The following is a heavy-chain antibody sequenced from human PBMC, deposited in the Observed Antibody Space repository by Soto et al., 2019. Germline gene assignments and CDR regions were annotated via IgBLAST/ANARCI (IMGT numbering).Heavy chain of an antibody. CDR3: AREGRYYDSSGYYYEAFDI. CDR2: IIPIFGTA. V-gene: IGHV1-69*13. D-gene: IGHD3-22*01. Sequence: ASVKVSCKASGGTFSSYAISWVRQAPGQGLEWMGGIIPIFGTANYAQKFQGRVTITADESTSTAYMELSSLRSEDTAVYYCAREGRYYDSSGYYYEAFDIWGQGTMVTVSS. CDR1: GGTFSSYA. J-gene: IGHJ3*02.